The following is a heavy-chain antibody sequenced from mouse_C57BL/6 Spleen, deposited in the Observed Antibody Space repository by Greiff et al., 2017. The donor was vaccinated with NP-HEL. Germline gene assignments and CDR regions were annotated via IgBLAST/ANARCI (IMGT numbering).Heavy chain of an antibody. CDR2: IRNKANGYTT. J-gene: IGHJ4*01. CDR3: ARIIYYDYERAMDY. Sequence: EVQRVESGGGLVQPGGSLSLSCAASGFTFTDYYMSWVRQPPGKALEWLGFIRNKANGYTTEYSASVKGRFTISRDNSQSILYLQMNALRAEDSATYYCARIIYYDYERAMDYWGQGTSVTVSS. CDR1: GFTFTDYY. D-gene: IGHD2-4*01. V-gene: IGHV7-3*01.